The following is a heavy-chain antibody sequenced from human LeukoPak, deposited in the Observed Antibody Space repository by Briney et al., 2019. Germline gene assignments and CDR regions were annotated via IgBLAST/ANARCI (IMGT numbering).Heavy chain of an antibody. CDR1: GFTFATST. CDR3: AATLTVTTGSTYYGMDI. V-gene: IGHV1-58*02. D-gene: IGHD4-17*01. CDR2: IVVGSGHT. J-gene: IGHJ6*02. Sequence: SVNVSCKASGFTFATSTMQWVRQARGQRLEWMGWIVVGSGHTNYAQKFQQRVTITRDMSTSTAYIYLSSLTSEDTALYYCAATLTVTTGSTYYGMDIWGQGTTVTVSS.